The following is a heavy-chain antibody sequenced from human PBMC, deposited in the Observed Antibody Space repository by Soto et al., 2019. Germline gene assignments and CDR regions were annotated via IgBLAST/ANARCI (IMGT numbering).Heavy chain of an antibody. CDR1: GFTFSDYA. CDR3: AKGGRQWLVTSDFNC. J-gene: IGHJ4*02. D-gene: IGHD6-19*01. V-gene: IGHV3-30*18. Sequence: VQLVESGGGVVQPGRSLRLSCAASGFTFSDYAMHWVRQAPGKGLEWVAVVSHDGRNTHYADSVKGRFTISRDSSKNKVSLEMASLRAEDTAVYYCAKGGRQWLVTSDFNCWGQGALVTVSS. CDR2: VSHDGRNT.